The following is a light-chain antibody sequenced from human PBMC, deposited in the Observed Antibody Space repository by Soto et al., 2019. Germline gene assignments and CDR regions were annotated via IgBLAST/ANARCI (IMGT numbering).Light chain of an antibody. CDR3: QFGG. CDR1: QSVCSHC. V-gene: IGKV3-20*01. J-gene: IGKJ5*01. Sequence: ETVLTQSPDNLSLSPGDRATLSCRASQSVCSHCLAWYQQKPDQAPRLLIYGISTRATGVPDRFSGSESGTDFTLTISRLEPEDFAIYYCQFGGFGQGTRLESK. CDR2: GIS.